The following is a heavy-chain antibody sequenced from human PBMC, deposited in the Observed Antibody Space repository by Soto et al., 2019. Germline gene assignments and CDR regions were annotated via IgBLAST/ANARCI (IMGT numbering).Heavy chain of an antibody. V-gene: IGHV1-3*01. CDR1: GYTFTSYA. CDR3: ARDVGSSWEIFDY. J-gene: IGHJ4*02. D-gene: IGHD6-13*01. CDR2: INAGNGNT. Sequence: QVRLVQSGAEVKKPGASVKVSCKASGYTFTSYAMHWVRQAPGQRLEWMGWINAGNGNTKYSQKFQGRVTITRDTSASTAYMELSSLRSEDTAVYYCARDVGSSWEIFDYWGQGTLVTVSS.